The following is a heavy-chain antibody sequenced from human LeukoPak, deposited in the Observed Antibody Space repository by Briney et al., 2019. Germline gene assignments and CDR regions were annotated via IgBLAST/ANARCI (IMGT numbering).Heavy chain of an antibody. CDR2: VYPGDSDT. V-gene: IGHV5-51*01. CDR3: ARSLGNWFDP. CDR1: GDSFTSYW. J-gene: IGHJ5*02. Sequence: GESLKISCKGSGDSFTSYWSDCVLKIPRKALDWMGIVYPGDSDTTDSPSFQDQVSISADKSISTAYLQWSSLKASDTAMYYCARSLGNWFDPWNQGTLVTVSS.